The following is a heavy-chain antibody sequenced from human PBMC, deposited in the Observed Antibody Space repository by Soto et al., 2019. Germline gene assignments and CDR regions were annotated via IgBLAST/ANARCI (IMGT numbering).Heavy chain of an antibody. J-gene: IGHJ2*01. V-gene: IGHV3-23*01. D-gene: IGHD6-19*01. CDR2: ISGSGGST. Sequence: GGSLRLSCAASGFTFSSYAMSWVRQAPGKGLEWVSAISGSGGSTYYADSVKGRFTISRDNSKNTLYLQMNSLRAEDTAVYYCAKVPIAVAGFPPYWYFDLWGRGTLVTVSS. CDR3: AKVPIAVAGFPPYWYFDL. CDR1: GFTFSSYA.